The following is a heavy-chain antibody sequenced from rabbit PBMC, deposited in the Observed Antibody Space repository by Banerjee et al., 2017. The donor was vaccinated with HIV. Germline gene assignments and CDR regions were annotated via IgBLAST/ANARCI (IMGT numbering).Heavy chain of an antibody. CDR2: INTISGDT. CDR1: GFSFSSSYY. J-gene: IGHJ4*01. V-gene: IGHV1S45*01. CDR3: ARDFDL. Sequence: QQQLEESGGGLVKPGGSLTLTCTASGFSFSSSYYMCWVRQAPGKGLELIACINTISGDTVYATWAKGRFTISKASWTTVTLQMTSLTAADTATYFCARDFDLWGPGTLVTVS.